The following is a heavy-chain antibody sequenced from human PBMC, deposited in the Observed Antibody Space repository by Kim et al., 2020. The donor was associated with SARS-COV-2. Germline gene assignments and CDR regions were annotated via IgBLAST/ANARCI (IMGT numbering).Heavy chain of an antibody. Sequence: GGSLRLSCAASGFTVNSNYMTWVRQAPGKGLEWVSLIYPGGTTYYADSVKGRFSISRDNSKNTLFLLMNSLRAEDTAMYFCVRDRGDAFDFWGQGTMVTV. CDR3: VRDRGDAFDF. J-gene: IGHJ3*01. CDR1: GFTVNSNY. V-gene: IGHV3-66*01. CDR2: IYPGGTT. D-gene: IGHD3-10*01.